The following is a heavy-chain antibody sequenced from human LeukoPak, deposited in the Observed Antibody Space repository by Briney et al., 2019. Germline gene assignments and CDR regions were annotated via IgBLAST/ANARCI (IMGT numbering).Heavy chain of an antibody. CDR1: GFTFSSYA. CDR2: ISYDGSNK. CDR3: ARGRIFYDSTGYFI. J-gene: IGHJ3*02. Sequence: GGSLXLSCAASGFTFSSYAMHWVRXAPGKGLEGVAVISYDGSNKYYADSVKGRFTISRDNSKNTLYLQMNSLRAEDTAVYYCARGRIFYDSTGYFIWGQGTMVTVSS. D-gene: IGHD3-22*01. V-gene: IGHV3-30-3*01.